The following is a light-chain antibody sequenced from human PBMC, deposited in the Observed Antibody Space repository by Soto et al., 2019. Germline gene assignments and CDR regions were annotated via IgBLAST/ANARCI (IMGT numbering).Light chain of an antibody. CDR1: QDISSW. CDR2: SAS. J-gene: IGKJ5*01. Sequence: DIQMTQSPSSVSASVGDRVTITCRASQDISSWLAWYQQKPGKAPQLLIYSASSLHSGVPSRFSGSGSGTDFTLTISSLQPEDFATYYCQQAISFPITFGQGTRLDIK. V-gene: IGKV1-12*01. CDR3: QQAISFPIT.